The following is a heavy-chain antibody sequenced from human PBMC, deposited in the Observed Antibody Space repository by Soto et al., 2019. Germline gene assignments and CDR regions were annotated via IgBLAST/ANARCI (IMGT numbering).Heavy chain of an antibody. V-gene: IGHV4-31*03. D-gene: IGHD3-9*01. CDR1: GGSISNSDYY. CDR3: ARERYGYFDY. CDR2: VYYSGVA. Sequence: QLLLQESGPRLVKPSQTLSLTCTVSGGSISNSDYYWTWIRQHPGRGPECIGYVYYSGVAFYNPSLKSRVNLSVDTSKNPFSLNFKSVTAADTAVYFCARERYGYFDYWGQGALVTVSS. J-gene: IGHJ4*02.